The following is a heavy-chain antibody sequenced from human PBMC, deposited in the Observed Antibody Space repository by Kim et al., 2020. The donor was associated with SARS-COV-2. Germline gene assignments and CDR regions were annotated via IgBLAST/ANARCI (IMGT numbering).Heavy chain of an antibody. D-gene: IGHD3-3*02. CDR2: IWYDGSNK. CDR3: ARDVDADVPGGAFFDY. J-gene: IGHJ4*02. V-gene: IGHV3-33*01. CDR1: GFTFSSYG. Sequence: GGSLRLSCAASGFTFSSYGMHWVRQAPGKGLEWVAVIWYDGSNKYYADSVKGRFTISRDNSKNTLYLQMNSLRAEDTAVYYCARDVDADVPGGAFFDYWGQGTLVTVSS.